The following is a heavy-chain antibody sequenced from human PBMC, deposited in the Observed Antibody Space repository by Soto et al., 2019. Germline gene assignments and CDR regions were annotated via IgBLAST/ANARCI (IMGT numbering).Heavy chain of an antibody. D-gene: IGHD3-3*01. V-gene: IGHV4-4*07. CDR1: GGSISSYY. CDR2: IYTSGST. CDR3: ARDNHYNVDFWSGYYSPLDYYYGMDV. J-gene: IGHJ6*02. Sequence: LTCTVSGGSISSYYWSWIRQPAGKGLEWIGRIYTSGSTNYNPSLKSRVTMSVDTSKNQFSLKLSSVTAADTAVYYCARDNHYNVDFWSGYYSPLDYYYGMDVWGQGTTVTVSS.